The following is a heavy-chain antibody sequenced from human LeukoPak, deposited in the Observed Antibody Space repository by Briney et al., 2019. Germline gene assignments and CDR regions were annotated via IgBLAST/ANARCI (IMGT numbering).Heavy chain of an antibody. J-gene: IGHJ4*02. Sequence: GGSLRLSCAASGFTLSSYGMHWVRQAPGKGLEWVAVISYDGSNKYYADSVKGRFTVSRDNSKNTLYLQMNSLRAEDTAVYYCAKLWTGTTSYWGQGTLVTVSS. CDR1: GFTLSSYG. CDR2: ISYDGSNK. V-gene: IGHV3-30*18. D-gene: IGHD1-1*01. CDR3: AKLWTGTTSY.